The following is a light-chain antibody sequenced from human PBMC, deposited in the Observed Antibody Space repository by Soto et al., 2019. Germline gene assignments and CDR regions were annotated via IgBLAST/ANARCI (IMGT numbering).Light chain of an antibody. CDR1: QSVSSY. CDR2: DAS. CDR3: QQRSNWLS. Sequence: EIVLTQSPATLSLSPGERATLSCRASQSVSSYLAWYQQKPGQAPRLLIYDASNRATGIPARFSGSGSGTDFTLTISRREPEDFAVYYCQQRSNWLSVGQGTRLEIK. J-gene: IGKJ5*01. V-gene: IGKV3-11*01.